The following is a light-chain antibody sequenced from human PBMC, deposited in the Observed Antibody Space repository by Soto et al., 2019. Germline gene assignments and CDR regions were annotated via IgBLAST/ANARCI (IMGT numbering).Light chain of an antibody. J-gene: IGKJ2*01. CDR2: DAS. V-gene: IGKV3D-20*01. CDR3: QHYGSSPYT. CDR1: QSVSSSY. Sequence: EIVLTQSPATLSLSPGERATLSCGASQSVSSSYLAWYQQKPGLAPRLLMYDASSRATGIPDRFSGSGSGTDFTLTISRLEPEDFAVYYCQHYGSSPYTFGQGTKLEIK.